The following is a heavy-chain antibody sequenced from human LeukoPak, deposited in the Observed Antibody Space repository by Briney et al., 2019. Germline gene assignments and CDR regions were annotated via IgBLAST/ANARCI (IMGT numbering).Heavy chain of an antibody. CDR2: IYYSGST. Sequence: QPSETLSPTCAVSGGSISSGGYSWSWIRQPPGKGLEWIGYIYYSGSTYYNPSLKSRVTISVDTSKNQFSLKLSSVTAADTAVYYCARDQLGLKPDAFDIWGQGTMVTVSS. J-gene: IGHJ3*02. V-gene: IGHV4-30-4*07. CDR3: ARDQLGLKPDAFDI. CDR1: GGSISSGGYS. D-gene: IGHD4/OR15-4a*01.